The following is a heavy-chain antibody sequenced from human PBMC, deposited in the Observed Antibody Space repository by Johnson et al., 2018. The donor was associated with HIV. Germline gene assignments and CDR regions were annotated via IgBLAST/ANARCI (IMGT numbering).Heavy chain of an antibody. D-gene: IGHD7-27*01. V-gene: IGHV3-66*01. J-gene: IGHJ3*01. CDR3: ARGGDDAFDV. Sequence: VQLVESGGGLVQPGGSLRLSCAASGFTVSSNYMRWVRQAPGKGLEWVSLINTGGSTYYADSVKGRFTISRDNAKNSLYLQMNSLRAEDTAVYYCARGGDDAFDVWGQGTMVTVSS. CDR2: INTGGST. CDR1: GFTVSSNY.